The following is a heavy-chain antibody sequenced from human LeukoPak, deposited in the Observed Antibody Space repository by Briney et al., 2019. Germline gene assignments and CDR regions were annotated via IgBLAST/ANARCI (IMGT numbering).Heavy chain of an antibody. Sequence: ASVKVSCKASGYTFTGYYMHWARQAPGQGLEWMGWINPNSGGTMYAQKFQGRVTMTRDTSITTAYMELSRLRFDDSAVYYCARDPVYGDLVPWFDPWGQGTLVTVSS. D-gene: IGHD4-17*01. CDR3: ARDPVYGDLVPWFDP. V-gene: IGHV1-2*02. J-gene: IGHJ5*02. CDR1: GYTFTGYY. CDR2: INPNSGGT.